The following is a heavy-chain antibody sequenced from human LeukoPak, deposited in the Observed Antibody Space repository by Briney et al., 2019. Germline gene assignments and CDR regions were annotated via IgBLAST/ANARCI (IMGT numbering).Heavy chain of an antibody. CDR2: IIPTFCTE. CDR3: AISGEYCSGGSCYSANYYYYMDV. Sequence: ASVPVSCKSSVGTFSRYAISWVRQAPGQGLEWMGGIIPTFCTENYAQKFQGRVTITADKSTSTAYMELSSLRSEDTAVYYCAISGEYCSGGSCYSANYYYYMDVWGKGTTVTVSS. D-gene: IGHD2-15*01. V-gene: IGHV1-69*06. J-gene: IGHJ6*03. CDR1: VGTFSRYA.